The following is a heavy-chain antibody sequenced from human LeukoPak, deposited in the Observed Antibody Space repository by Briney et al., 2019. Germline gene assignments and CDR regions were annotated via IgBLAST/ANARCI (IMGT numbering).Heavy chain of an antibody. Sequence: GGSLRLSCEASGFTLSNRWMTWVRQAPGKGLEWGATIKQGGGEKFYVDSVRGRFTISEDSAKNSLYLQRNRLRADDTAVYYCARDPFDHWGQGTLVTVSS. V-gene: IGHV3-7*01. CDR3: ARDPFDH. CDR1: GFTLSNRW. CDR2: IKQGGGEK. J-gene: IGHJ5*02.